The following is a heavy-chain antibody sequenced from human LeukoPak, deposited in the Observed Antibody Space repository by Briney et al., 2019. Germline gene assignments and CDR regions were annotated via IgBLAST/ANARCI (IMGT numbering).Heavy chain of an antibody. J-gene: IGHJ6*02. CDR2: IYYSGST. Sequence: PSETLSLTCTVSGGSISSYYWSWIRQPPGKGLEWIGYIYYSGSTNYIPSLKSRVTISVDTSKNQFSLKLSSVTAADTAVYYCARHWGNSSGWFNAYYYYGMDVWGQGTTVTVSS. CDR3: ARHWGNSSGWFNAYYYYGMDV. D-gene: IGHD6-19*01. CDR1: GGSISSYY. V-gene: IGHV4-59*08.